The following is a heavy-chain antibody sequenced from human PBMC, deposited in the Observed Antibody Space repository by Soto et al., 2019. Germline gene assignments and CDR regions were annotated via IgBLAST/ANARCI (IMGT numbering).Heavy chain of an antibody. CDR3: AREWDDYGDYGWFDP. J-gene: IGHJ5*02. V-gene: IGHV1-18*01. Sequence: GASVKVSCKASGYTFTSYGISWVRQAPGQGLEWMGWISAYNGNTNYAQKLQGRVTMTTDTSTSTAYMELRSLRSDDTAVYYCAREWDDYGDYGWFDPWGQGTLVTVSS. CDR2: ISAYNGNT. D-gene: IGHD4-17*01. CDR1: GYTFTSYG.